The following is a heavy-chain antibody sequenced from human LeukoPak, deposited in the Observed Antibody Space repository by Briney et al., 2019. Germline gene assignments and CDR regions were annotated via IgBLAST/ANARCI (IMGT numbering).Heavy chain of an antibody. CDR1: GFTFSSYS. V-gene: IGHV3-21*01. CDR2: ISSSSSYI. CDR3: AGDIRSGYPFDY. D-gene: IGHD5-12*01. Sequence: GGPLRLSCAASGFTFSSYSMNWVRQAPGKGLEWVSSISSSSSYIYYADSVKGRFTISRDNAKNSLYLQMNSLRAEDTAVYYCAGDIRSGYPFDYWGQGTLVTVSS. J-gene: IGHJ4*02.